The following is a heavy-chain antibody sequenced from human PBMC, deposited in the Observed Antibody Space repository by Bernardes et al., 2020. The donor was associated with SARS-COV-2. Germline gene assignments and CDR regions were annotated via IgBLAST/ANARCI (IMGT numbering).Heavy chain of an antibody. CDR2: MKQDGSEK. CDR3: ARDQIMDV. V-gene: IGHV3-7*01. J-gene: IGHJ6*02. Sequence: GRSLRLSCAASGFTFSSYWMTWVRQAPGKGLEWVANMKQDGSEKYFVDSVKGRFAISRDNGKNSLYLQMNSLRAEDTAVYYCARDQIMDVWGQGTTVTVSS. CDR1: GFTFSSYW.